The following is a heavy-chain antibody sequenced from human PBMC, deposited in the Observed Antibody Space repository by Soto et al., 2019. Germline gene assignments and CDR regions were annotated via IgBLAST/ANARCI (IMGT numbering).Heavy chain of an antibody. CDR3: ARDPFSQYSYDTSGFQR. CDR2: IYSGGDT. V-gene: IGHV3-53*02. Sequence: EVQLVETGGALIQPGGSLRLSCSASGFSVSSNYMNWVRQAPGNGLECVSVIYSGGDTHYTDSVKGRFTVSTDKSANTVFLQMRSLRAEDTGIYYCARDPFSQYSYDTSGFQRWGLGPLVTVSS. CDR1: GFSVSSNY. D-gene: IGHD3-22*01. J-gene: IGHJ4*02.